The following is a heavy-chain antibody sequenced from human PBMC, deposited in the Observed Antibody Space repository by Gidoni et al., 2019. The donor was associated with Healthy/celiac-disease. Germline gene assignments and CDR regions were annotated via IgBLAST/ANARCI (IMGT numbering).Heavy chain of an antibody. V-gene: IGHV3-15*01. Sequence: VRCRFTITRDDSKNTLYLQMNSLKTEDTAVYYCTTDDYGDSYYYYGMDVWGQGTTVTVSS. D-gene: IGHD4-17*01. CDR3: TTDDYGDSYYYYGMDV. J-gene: IGHJ6*02.